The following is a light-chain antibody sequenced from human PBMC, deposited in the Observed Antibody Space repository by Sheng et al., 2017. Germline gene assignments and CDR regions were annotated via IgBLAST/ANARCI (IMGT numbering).Light chain of an antibody. Sequence: DLQLTQSPSFLSASVGDRVTITCRASQAISSYLAWYQQKPGKAPKLLIYAASTLQSGVPSRFTGSQSGRDFTFTISALQPEDVATYYCQQYVDFPPTFGQGTTVEI. CDR1: QAISSY. CDR3: QQYVDFPPT. J-gene: IGKJ2*01. CDR2: AAS. V-gene: IGKV1-9*01.